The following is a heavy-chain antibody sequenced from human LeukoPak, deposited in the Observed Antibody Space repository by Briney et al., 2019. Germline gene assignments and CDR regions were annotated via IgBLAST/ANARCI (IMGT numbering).Heavy chain of an antibody. CDR3: ARDLPHLRYCSSTSCPSAEYFQH. J-gene: IGHJ1*01. CDR1: GGTFSSYA. CDR2: IIPIFGTA. Sequence: SVKVSCKASGGTFSSYAISWVRQAPGQGLEWMGGIIPIFGTANYAQTFQGRVTITADESTSTAYMELSSLRSEDTAVYYCARDLPHLRYCSSTSCPSAEYFQHWGQGTLVTVSS. D-gene: IGHD2-2*01. V-gene: IGHV1-69*01.